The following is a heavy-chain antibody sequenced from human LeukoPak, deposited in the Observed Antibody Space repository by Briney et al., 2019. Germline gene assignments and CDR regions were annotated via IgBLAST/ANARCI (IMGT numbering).Heavy chain of an antibody. CDR2: IYSGGST. Sequence: GGSLRLSCAASGFTVSSDYMSWVRQAPGKGLEWVSVIYSGGSTYYADSVKGRFTISRDNSKNTLYLQMDSLRADDTAVYYCAKDWYSSTWYLIGVFDIWGQGTLVTVSS. CDR3: AKDWYSSTWYLIGVFDI. V-gene: IGHV3-66*01. J-gene: IGHJ3*02. D-gene: IGHD6-13*01. CDR1: GFTVSSDY.